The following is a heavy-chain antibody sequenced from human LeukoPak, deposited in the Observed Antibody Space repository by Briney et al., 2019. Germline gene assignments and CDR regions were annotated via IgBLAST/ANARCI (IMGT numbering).Heavy chain of an antibody. CDR3: ARDLTARGSRDNRFDP. CDR2: VYKDGRT. J-gene: IGHJ5*02. D-gene: IGHD2-21*02. V-gene: IGHV4-4*07. Sequence: SETLSLTCAVSGVSTSTFYWSWFRQPAGKGLEWIGRVYKDGRTDYNPSLKSRVTMSVDPSRNQLSLSLTSLAAADTAVYFCARDLTARGSRDNRFDPWGQGTLVTVSS. CDR1: GVSTSTFY.